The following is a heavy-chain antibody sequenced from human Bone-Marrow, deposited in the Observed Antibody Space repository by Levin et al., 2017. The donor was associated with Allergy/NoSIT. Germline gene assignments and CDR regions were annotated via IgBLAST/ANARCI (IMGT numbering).Heavy chain of an antibody. CDR3: VRGRRETFGMFVLGRPIHTTYALDV. Sequence: SETLSLTCAVYVESFSGHYWNWIRQPPGKGLEWIGEINHSGNTNYNPSLSSRVTLSVDTSKNQFSLKMRSVAAADTAVYYCVRGRRETFGMFVLGRPIHTTYALDVWGQGTTVVVAS. CDR1: VESFSGHY. V-gene: IGHV4-34*01. J-gene: IGHJ6*02. D-gene: IGHD3-16*01. CDR2: INHSGNT.